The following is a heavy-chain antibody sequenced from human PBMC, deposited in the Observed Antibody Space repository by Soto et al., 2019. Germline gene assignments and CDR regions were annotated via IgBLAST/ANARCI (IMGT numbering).Heavy chain of an antibody. CDR1: GYKFGSAW. Sequence: PXESLTISCKGVGYKFGSAWIGLVRQMPGKGLEWMGIIKPGTSDIRYSPSCRGHVTISADEAVGTAYLQWSSLKASDTAMYYCARQLSHICDSWGQGTLVTVSS. CDR2: IKPGTSDI. J-gene: IGHJ4*02. CDR3: ARQLSHICDS. V-gene: IGHV5-51*01. D-gene: IGHD3-3*02.